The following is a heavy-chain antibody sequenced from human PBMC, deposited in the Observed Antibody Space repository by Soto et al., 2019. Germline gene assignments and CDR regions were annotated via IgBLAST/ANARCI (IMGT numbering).Heavy chain of an antibody. V-gene: IGHV3-11*06. J-gene: IGHJ6*02. Sequence: QVQLVESGGGLVKPGGSLRLSCAASGFSFSDNYMSWIRQAPGKGLEFVSYIGSSSSYTSYADSVKGRFTISRDNAKKSMYLQMNNLRAEDTAVYYCAREGGKQYDYFFGLDVWGQGTTVTVSS. CDR3: AREGGKQYDYFFGLDV. CDR1: GFSFSDNY. CDR2: IGSSSSYT. D-gene: IGHD1-1*01.